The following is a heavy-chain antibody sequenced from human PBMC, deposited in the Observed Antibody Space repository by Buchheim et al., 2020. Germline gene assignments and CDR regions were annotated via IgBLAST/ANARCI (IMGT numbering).Heavy chain of an antibody. Sequence: QVQLVESGGGVVQPGRSLRLSCAASGFTFSSYGMHWVRQAPGKGLEWVAVIWSDGSNKYYADSVKGRFTISRDNSKNTLYLQMNSLRAEDTAVYYCARDPPREMATIGFGQTYYFDYWGQGTL. D-gene: IGHD5-24*01. CDR2: IWSDGSNK. CDR3: ARDPPREMATIGFGQTYYFDY. V-gene: IGHV3-33*01. CDR1: GFTFSSYG. J-gene: IGHJ4*02.